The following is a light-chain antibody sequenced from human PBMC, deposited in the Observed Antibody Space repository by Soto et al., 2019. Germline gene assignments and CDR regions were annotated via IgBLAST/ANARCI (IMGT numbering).Light chain of an antibody. J-gene: IGKJ1*01. CDR1: QSVSSSY. V-gene: IGKV3-20*01. Sequence: EIVLTQSPGTLSLSPGEGATLSCRASQSVSSSYLAWYQQKPGQAPRLLIYGASSRATGIPDRFSGGGSGTYFPLPISRLEPEDFAVYYCQKYDNSPWTFGEVTKVEIK. CDR2: GAS. CDR3: QKYDNSPWT.